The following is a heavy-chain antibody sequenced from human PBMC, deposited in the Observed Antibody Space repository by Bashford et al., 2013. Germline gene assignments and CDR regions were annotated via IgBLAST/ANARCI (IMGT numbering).Heavy chain of an antibody. CDR3: ARLAYETSGYSNWFDP. Sequence: WIRQPPGKGLEWIGMIDYSGITYYNPSLESRLTVSVDTSKNHFSLRLGSVTAADTAVYYCARLAYETSGYSNWFDPWGQGTLVTVSS. J-gene: IGHJ5*02. CDR2: IDYSGIT. V-gene: IGHV4-39*02. D-gene: IGHD3-22*01.